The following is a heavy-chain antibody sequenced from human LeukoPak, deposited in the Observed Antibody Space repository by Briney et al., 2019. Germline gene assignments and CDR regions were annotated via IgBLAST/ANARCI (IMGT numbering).Heavy chain of an antibody. CDR3: ATGSMVRGVTTS. CDR2: IYYSGST. Sequence: SQALSLTCTVSGGSISSGGYYWSWIRQHPGKGLEWIGYIYYSGSTYYNPSLMSRVTISVDTSKNQFSLKLSSVTAADTAVYYCATGSMVRGVTTSWGQGTLVTVSS. D-gene: IGHD3-10*01. J-gene: IGHJ5*02. CDR1: GGSISSGGYY. V-gene: IGHV4-31*03.